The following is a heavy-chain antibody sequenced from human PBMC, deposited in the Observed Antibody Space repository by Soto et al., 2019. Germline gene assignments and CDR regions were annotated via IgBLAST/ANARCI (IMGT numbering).Heavy chain of an antibody. Sequence: SETLSLTCAVSGYSISSGYYWGWIRQPPGKGLERIGSIYHSGSTYYNPSLKSRVTISVDTSKNQFSLKLSSVTAADTAVYYCARVIAASTNWFDPWGQGTLVTVSS. V-gene: IGHV4-38-2*01. CDR2: IYHSGST. D-gene: IGHD6-6*01. CDR3: ARVIAASTNWFDP. CDR1: GYSISSGYY. J-gene: IGHJ5*02.